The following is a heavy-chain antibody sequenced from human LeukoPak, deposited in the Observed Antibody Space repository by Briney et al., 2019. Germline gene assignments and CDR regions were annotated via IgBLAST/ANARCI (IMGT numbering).Heavy chain of an antibody. J-gene: IGHJ5*02. CDR2: LYSIGST. CDR3: ARDRDGFHVNWFDP. Sequence: GGSLRLSCVASGFTVSGNYMTWVRQAPGKGPEWVATLYSIGSTYYADSVKGRFTISRDNLKNTLFLQMNSLKTEDTAVYSCARDRDGFHVNWFDPCRQGTLVIVPS. D-gene: IGHD5-24*01. V-gene: IGHV3-53*05. CDR1: GFTVSGNY.